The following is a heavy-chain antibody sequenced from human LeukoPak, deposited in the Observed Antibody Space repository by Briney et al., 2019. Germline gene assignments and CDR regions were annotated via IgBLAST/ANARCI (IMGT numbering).Heavy chain of an antibody. D-gene: IGHD2-2*01. CDR3: ATAFVVVPAANPYDYYYGMDV. CDR1: RFTFSSYG. V-gene: IGHV3-30*03. J-gene: IGHJ6*02. Sequence: GGSLRLSCAASRFTFSSYGMHWVRQAPGKGREWVAVISYDGSNKYYADAVKGRFTISRDNSKNTLYLQMNSLRAEDTAVYYCATAFVVVPAANPYDYYYGMDVWGQGTTVTVSS. CDR2: ISYDGSNK.